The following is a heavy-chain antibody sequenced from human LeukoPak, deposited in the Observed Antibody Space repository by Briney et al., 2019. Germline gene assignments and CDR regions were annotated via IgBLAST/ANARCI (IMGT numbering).Heavy chain of an antibody. CDR3: ARARFSDYYDSSGYYHFDY. D-gene: IGHD3-22*01. Sequence: SVKVSCKASGGTFSGYAISWVRQAPGQGLEWMGGIIPIFGTANYAQKFQGRVTITTDESTSTAYMELSSLRSEDTAVYYCARARFSDYYDSSGYYHFDYWGQGTLVTVSS. CDR1: GGTFSGYA. J-gene: IGHJ4*02. CDR2: IIPIFGTA. V-gene: IGHV1-69*05.